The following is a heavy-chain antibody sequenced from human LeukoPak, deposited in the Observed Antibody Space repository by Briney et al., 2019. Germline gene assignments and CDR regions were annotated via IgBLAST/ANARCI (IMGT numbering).Heavy chain of an antibody. CDR1: GGSISSSSYY. V-gene: IGHV4-39*07. CDR3: ATVNPVTTNY. Sequence: SETLSLTCTVSGGSISSSSYYWGWIRQPPGKGLEWIGSIYYSGSTYYNPSLKSRATISVDTSKNQFSLKLSSVTAADTAVYYCATVNPVTTNYWGQGTLVTVSS. D-gene: IGHD4-11*01. CDR2: IYYSGST. J-gene: IGHJ4*02.